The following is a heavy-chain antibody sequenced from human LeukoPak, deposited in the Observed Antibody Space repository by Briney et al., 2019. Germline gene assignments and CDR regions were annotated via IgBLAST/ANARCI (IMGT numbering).Heavy chain of an antibody. J-gene: IGHJ4*02. D-gene: IGHD3-22*01. V-gene: IGHV3-21*04. CDR1: GFTFRTYS. CDR3: AKASSGYYSAILG. CDR2: ISSSSDYI. Sequence: GGSLRLSCAASGFTFRTYSMNWVRQAPGKGLEWVSSISSSSDYIYYADSVKGRFTISRDNAKNSLYLQMNSLRAEDTALYYCAKASSGYYSAILGWGQGTLVTVSS.